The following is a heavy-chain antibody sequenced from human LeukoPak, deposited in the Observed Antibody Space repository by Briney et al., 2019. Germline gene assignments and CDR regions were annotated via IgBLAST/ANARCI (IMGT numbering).Heavy chain of an antibody. CDR2: IYYSGST. V-gene: IGHV4-31*03. CDR1: GGSISSGGYY. Sequence: SQTLSLTCTVSGGSISSGGYYWSWIRQHPGKGLEWIGYIYYSGSTYYNPSLKSRVTISVDTSKNQFSLKLSSVTAADTAAYYCARDCPSGAARPYYYYMDVWGKGTTVTVSS. J-gene: IGHJ6*03. CDR3: ARDCPSGAARPYYYYMDV. D-gene: IGHD6-6*01.